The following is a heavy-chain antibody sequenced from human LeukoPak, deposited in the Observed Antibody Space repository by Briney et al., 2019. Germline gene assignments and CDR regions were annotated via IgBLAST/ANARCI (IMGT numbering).Heavy chain of an antibody. V-gene: IGHV3-53*01. CDR2: VYSGGST. CDR3: ARALGGSGWYSYYYGMDV. D-gene: IGHD6-19*01. CDR1: GFTVSSNY. J-gene: IGHJ6*02. Sequence: GGSLRLSCAASGFTVSSNYMSWVRQAPGKGLEWVSVVYSGGSTYYADSVKGRFTISRDNSKNTLYLQMNSLRAEDTAVYYCARALGGSGWYSYYYGMDVWGQGTTVTVSS.